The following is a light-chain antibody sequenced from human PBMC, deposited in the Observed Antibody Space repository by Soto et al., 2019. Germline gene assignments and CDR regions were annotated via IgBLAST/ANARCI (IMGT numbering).Light chain of an antibody. J-gene: IGLJ2*01. CDR2: DNN. CDR3: GTWDSSLSAVV. V-gene: IGLV1-51*01. CDR1: SSNIGENY. Sequence: QSVLTQPPSVSAAPGQKVTISCSGRSSNIGENYVSWYQQLPGTAPKLLIYDNNKRPSGIPDRFSVSKSGTSATLGITGLQTGDEADYYCGTWDSSLSAVVFGGGTKLTVL.